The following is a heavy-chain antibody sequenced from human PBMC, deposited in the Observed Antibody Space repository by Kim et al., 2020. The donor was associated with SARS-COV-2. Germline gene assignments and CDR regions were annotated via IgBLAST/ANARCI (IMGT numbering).Heavy chain of an antibody. Sequence: SETLSLTCTVSGGSISSYYWSWIRQPPGKGLEWIGYIYYSGSTNYNPSLKSRVTISVDTSKNQFSLKLSSVTAADTAVYYCARGWLQERFDYWGQGTLVTVSS. V-gene: IGHV4-59*01. D-gene: IGHD5-12*01. CDR3: ARGWLQERFDY. CDR1: GGSISSYY. J-gene: IGHJ4*02. CDR2: IYYSGST.